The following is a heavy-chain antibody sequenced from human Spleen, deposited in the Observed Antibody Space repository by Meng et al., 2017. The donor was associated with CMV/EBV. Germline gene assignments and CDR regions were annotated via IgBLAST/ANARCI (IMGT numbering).Heavy chain of an antibody. D-gene: IGHD3-10*01. V-gene: IGHV1-18*01. J-gene: IGHJ4*02. CDR1: GYAFATYG. CDR3: ARDQRYGSGSYERFDY. Sequence: SGYAFATYGISWVRQAPGQGLEWMGWISAYNGNTNYAQKLQGRVTMTTDTSTSTAYMELRSLRSDDTAVYYCARDQRYGSGSYERFDYWGQGTLVTVSS. CDR2: ISAYNGNT.